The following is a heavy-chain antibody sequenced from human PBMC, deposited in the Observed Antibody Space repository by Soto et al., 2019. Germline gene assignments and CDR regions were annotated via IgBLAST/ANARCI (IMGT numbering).Heavy chain of an antibody. J-gene: IGHJ6*02. Sequence: GGSLRLSCAASGFTFSSYGMHWVRQAPGKGLEWVTIISYDGSDQNYADSVKGRFTVSRDNSKNTVHLQMNSLRTEDTAVYYCAKDVGWTEYYYGMDVWGQGTTVTVS. CDR2: ISYDGSDQ. CDR3: AKDVGWTEYYYGMDV. CDR1: GFTFSSYG. V-gene: IGHV3-30*18. D-gene: IGHD1-26*01.